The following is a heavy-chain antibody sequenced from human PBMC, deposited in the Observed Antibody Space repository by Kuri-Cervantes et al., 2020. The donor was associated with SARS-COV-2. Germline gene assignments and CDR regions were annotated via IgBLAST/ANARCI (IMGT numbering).Heavy chain of an antibody. CDR1: GFTFSSYS. Sequence: SCAASGFTFSSYSMNWVRQAPGKGLEWVSSISSSSSYIYYADSVKGRFTISRDNAKNSLYLQMNSLRAEDTAVYYCARSNYGGNSEDWFDPWGQGTLVTVSS. CDR3: ARSNYGGNSEDWFDP. V-gene: IGHV3-21*01. CDR2: ISSSSSYI. D-gene: IGHD4-23*01. J-gene: IGHJ5*02.